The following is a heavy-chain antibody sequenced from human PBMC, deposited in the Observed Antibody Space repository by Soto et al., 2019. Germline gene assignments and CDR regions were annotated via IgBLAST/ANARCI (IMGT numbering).Heavy chain of an antibody. CDR2: INHRGGA. D-gene: IGHD3-3*01. V-gene: IGHV4-34*02. CDR1: NGSFTDYF. CDR3: VARGMTYDFLSGPHPFDP. Sequence: QVQLQQWGAGLLKPSETLSLTCAAHNGSFTDYFWTWIRQSPGKGLEWIGEINHRGGATYNPSLRSRVTISIDTSKSHCSLSLRSLTAADTAVYYCVARGMTYDFLSGPHPFDPWGHGTLVTVSS. J-gene: IGHJ5*02.